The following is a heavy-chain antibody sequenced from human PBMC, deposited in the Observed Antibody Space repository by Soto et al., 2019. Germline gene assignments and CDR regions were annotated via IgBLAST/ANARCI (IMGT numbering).Heavy chain of an antibody. Sequence: SETLSLTYTVSGGSISSYYWSWIRQPPGKGLEWIGYVYYSGSTDYNPSLKSRVTISVGTSKNHFSLKLSSVTAADTAVYYCARGRIAAAGNLDYWGQGTLVTVSS. V-gene: IGHV4-59*01. D-gene: IGHD6-13*01. CDR1: GGSISSYY. CDR3: ARGRIAAAGNLDY. J-gene: IGHJ4*02. CDR2: VYYSGST.